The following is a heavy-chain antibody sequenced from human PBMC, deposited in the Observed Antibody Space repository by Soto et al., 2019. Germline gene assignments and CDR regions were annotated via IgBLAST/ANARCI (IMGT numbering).Heavy chain of an antibody. CDR1: GGSISTGGYS. Sequence: QLQLQESGSGLVKPSQTLSLTCAVPGGSISTGGYSWSWIRQPPGKGLEWIGYIYHSGSTYYNPSLKSRVTISVDRSKNPFSLKLSSATAAATAVYYWASVPGPWGQGTLVTVSS. D-gene: IGHD2-2*01. CDR2: IYHSGST. V-gene: IGHV4-30-2*01. J-gene: IGHJ5*02. CDR3: ASVPGP.